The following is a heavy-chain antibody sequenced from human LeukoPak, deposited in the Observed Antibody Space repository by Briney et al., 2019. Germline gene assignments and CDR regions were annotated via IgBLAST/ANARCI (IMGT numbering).Heavy chain of an antibody. J-gene: IGHJ4*02. CDR2: ISNSVGTT. V-gene: IGHV3-23*01. CDR1: GFTFNNNA. Sequence: PGGSLRLSCATSGFTFNNNAMSWVRQAPGKGLEWVSTISNSVGTTYYADSVKGRFTISRDNSRNTLYLQVNSLRAEDTALYYCARALYGSGWCQDYWGQGTLVTVSS. D-gene: IGHD6-19*01. CDR3: ARALYGSGWCQDY.